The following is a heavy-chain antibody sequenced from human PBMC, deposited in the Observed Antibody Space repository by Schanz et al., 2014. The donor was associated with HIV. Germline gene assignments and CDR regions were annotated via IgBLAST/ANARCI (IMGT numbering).Heavy chain of an antibody. Sequence: QVQLVESGGDLVKPGGSLRLSCTASGFSFSDYHMSWIRQAPGKGLEWVSSLSGSGSNIYYADSVKGRFTISRDNGKNSLFLQMNSLRAEDTAVYYCARVFGRTYGLPDYWGQGTLVTVSS. J-gene: IGHJ4*02. V-gene: IGHV3-11*04. CDR1: GFSFSDYH. CDR2: LSGSGSNI. CDR3: ARVFGRTYGLPDY. D-gene: IGHD3-10*01.